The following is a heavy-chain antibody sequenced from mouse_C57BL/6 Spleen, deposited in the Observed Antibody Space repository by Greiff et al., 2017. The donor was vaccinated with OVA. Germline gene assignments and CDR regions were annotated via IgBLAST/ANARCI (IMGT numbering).Heavy chain of an antibody. J-gene: IGHJ1*03. CDR2: IDPSDSYT. D-gene: IGHD2-2*01. V-gene: IGHV1-69*01. Sequence: VQLQQPGAELVMPGASVKLSCKASGYTFTSYWMHWVKQRPGQGLEWIGEIDPSDSYTNYNQKFKGKSTLTVAKSSSKAYMQLSRLTSEDSAVYYCARVGIYYGYDDWYFDVWGTGTTVTVSS. CDR3: ARVGIYYGYDDWYFDV. CDR1: GYTFTSYW.